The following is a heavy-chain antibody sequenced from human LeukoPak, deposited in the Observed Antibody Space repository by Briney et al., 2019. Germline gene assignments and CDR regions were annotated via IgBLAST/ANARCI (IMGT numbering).Heavy chain of an antibody. CDR1: GFTFSSSW. CDR2: IKSKTDGGTT. V-gene: IGHV3-15*01. J-gene: IGHJ1*01. CDR3: TSLRGSSSQYFQY. Sequence: GGSLRLSCAASGFTFSSSWMHWVRQAPGKGLEWVGRIKSKTDGGTTDYAAPMKGRFTISRDDSKDTLYLQMNSLRTEDTAVYYCTSLRGSSSQYFQYWGQGTLVTVSS. D-gene: IGHD6-13*01.